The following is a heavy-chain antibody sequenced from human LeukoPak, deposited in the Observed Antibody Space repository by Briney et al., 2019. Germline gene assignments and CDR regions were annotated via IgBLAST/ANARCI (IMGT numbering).Heavy chain of an antibody. V-gene: IGHV3-7*01. J-gene: IGHJ4*02. CDR2: IKQDGSEK. D-gene: IGHD6-13*01. CDR3: ARERGAGLSSSWIDY. Sequence: GTSLSLSCAASGFTFSSYAMHWVRQAPGKGLEWVANIKQDGSEKYYVDSVEGRFTISRDNAKNSLYLQMNSLRAEDTAVYYCARERGAGLSSSWIDYWGQGTLVTVSS. CDR1: GFTFSSYA.